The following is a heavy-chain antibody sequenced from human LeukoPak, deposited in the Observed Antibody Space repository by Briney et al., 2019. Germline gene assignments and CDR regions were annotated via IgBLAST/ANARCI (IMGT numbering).Heavy chain of an antibody. CDR2: ISYNGGKK. V-gene: IGHV3-30*04. J-gene: IGHJ4*02. CDR3: AIVNRDSSGYHSDYYFDY. CDR1: GSIFSSYA. D-gene: IGHD3-22*01. Sequence: GGSLRLSCAASGSIFSSYAIHWVRQAPGKGLEWVALISYNGGKKDYADSVKGRFTISRDNAKNSLYLKMNRLRAEDTAVYYCAIVNRDSSGYHSDYYFDYWGQGTLVTVSS.